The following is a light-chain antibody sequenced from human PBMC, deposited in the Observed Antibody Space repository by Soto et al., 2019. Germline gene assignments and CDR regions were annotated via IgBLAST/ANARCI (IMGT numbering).Light chain of an antibody. CDR1: SSDVGGYNY. J-gene: IGLJ2*01. V-gene: IGLV2-14*01. Sequence: QSALTQPASVSGFAGQSITISCTGTSSDVGGYNYVSWYQQHPGKASKLMIYEVSNRLSGVSNRFSGSKSGNTASLTISGLQAEDEADYYYSSYTSSSTLDVFGGGTTLTLL. CDR2: EVS. CDR3: SSYTSSSTLDV.